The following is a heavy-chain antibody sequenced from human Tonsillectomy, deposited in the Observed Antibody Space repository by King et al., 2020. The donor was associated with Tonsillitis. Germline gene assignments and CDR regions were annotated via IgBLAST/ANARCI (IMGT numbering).Heavy chain of an antibody. D-gene: IGHD2-8*02. CDR3: TFTDYDNLDV. CDR1: GFSFSGSA. CDR2: VRNKPNSYAT. Sequence: VQLVESGGGLAQPGGSLKLSCAASGFSFSGSAMHWVRQASGKGLEWVGRVRNKPNSYATTYAASVKGRFTISSDDSKNTALLQMNGLKTEDAAVYYCTFTDYDNLDVWGKGTPVTVSS. V-gene: IGHV3-73*02. J-gene: IGHJ6*03.